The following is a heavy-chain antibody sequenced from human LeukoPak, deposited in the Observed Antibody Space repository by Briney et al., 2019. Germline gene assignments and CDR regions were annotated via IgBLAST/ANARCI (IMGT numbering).Heavy chain of an antibody. CDR1: GGSISSHY. CDR2: IYYSGNT. CDR3: ARDSSYYFSAGRGAIDY. J-gene: IGHJ4*02. D-gene: IGHD1-26*01. Sequence: SETLSLTCTVSGGSISSHYWSWIRQPPGKGLEWIGYIYYSGNTYYNPSLKSRVTISVDTSKNQFSLKLNSVTAADTAVYYCARDSSYYFSAGRGAIDYWGQGTLVTVSS. V-gene: IGHV4-30-4*01.